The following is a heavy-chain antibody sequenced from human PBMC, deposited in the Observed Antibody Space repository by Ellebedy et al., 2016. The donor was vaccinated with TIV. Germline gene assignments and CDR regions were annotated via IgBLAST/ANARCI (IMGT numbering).Heavy chain of an antibody. CDR3: ARHEDIVVVPIN. CDR2: IDPTDSYT. CDR1: GYSFSSYW. V-gene: IGHV5-10-1*01. Sequence: GESLKISXKGSGYSFSSYWISWVRQMPGKGLEWMGRIDPTDSYTNYNPSLQGHVTISVDKSISTAYLQWSSLKASDSAMYYCARHEDIVVVPINWGQGTLVTVSP. D-gene: IGHD2-2*01. J-gene: IGHJ4*02.